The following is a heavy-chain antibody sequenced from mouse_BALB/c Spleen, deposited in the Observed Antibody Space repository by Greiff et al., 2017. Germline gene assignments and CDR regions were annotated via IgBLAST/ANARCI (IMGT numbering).Heavy chain of an antibody. J-gene: IGHJ4*01. D-gene: IGHD3-2*01. Sequence: VQLQQSGAELVKPGASVKLSCTASGFNIKDTYMHWVKQRPEQGLEWIGRIDPANGNTKYDPKFQGKATITADTSSNTAYLQLSSLTSEDTAVYYCARGRDSSGNYAMDYWGQGTSVTVSS. CDR3: ARGRDSSGNYAMDY. CDR1: GFNIKDTY. CDR2: IDPANGNT. V-gene: IGHV14-3*02.